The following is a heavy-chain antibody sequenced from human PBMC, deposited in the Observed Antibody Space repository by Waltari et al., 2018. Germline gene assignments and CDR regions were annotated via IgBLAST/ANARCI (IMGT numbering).Heavy chain of an antibody. D-gene: IGHD2-15*01. V-gene: IGHV4-4*02. Sequence: QLQLQESGPGLVKPSGTLTLTCAVSGDSMSSTAWWSWVRQSPGKGLEWIGQVQRSGRTNYNPSFASRVTVSVDTSTNQFSLKVTSATAADTAVYFCARDRGRGIYLDSWGQGTLVTVS. CDR2: VQRSGRT. J-gene: IGHJ4*02. CDR3: ARDRGRGIYLDS. CDR1: GDSMSSTAW.